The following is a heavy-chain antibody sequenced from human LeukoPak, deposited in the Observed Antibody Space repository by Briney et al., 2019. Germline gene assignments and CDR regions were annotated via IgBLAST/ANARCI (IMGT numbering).Heavy chain of an antibody. V-gene: IGHV3-30-3*01. D-gene: IGHD3-16*01. J-gene: IGHJ4*02. Sequence: SCKASGYSFTSYAMHWVRQAPGKGLEWVAVISYDGSNKYYADSVKGRLTISRDNSKNTLYLQMNSLRAEDTAVYYCARPMGDYWGQGTLVTVSS. CDR1: GYSFTSYA. CDR3: ARPMGDY. CDR2: ISYDGSNK.